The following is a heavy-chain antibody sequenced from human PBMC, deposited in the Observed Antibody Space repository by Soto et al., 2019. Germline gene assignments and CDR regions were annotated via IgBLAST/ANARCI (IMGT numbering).Heavy chain of an antibody. J-gene: IGHJ4*02. D-gene: IGHD3-22*01. CDR2: IWYDGGNK. CDR1: GFTFSSYG. Sequence: GGSLRLSCAASGFTFSSYGMHWVRQAPGKGLEWVAGIWYDGGNKYYADSVKGRFTISRDNSKNTLYLQMYSLRAEDTAVYYCAKGYYYDAGPDSWGQGTLVTVPS. CDR3: AKGYYYDAGPDS. V-gene: IGHV3-33*06.